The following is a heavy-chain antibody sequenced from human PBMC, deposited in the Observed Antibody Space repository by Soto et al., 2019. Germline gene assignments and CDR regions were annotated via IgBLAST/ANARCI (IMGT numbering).Heavy chain of an antibody. J-gene: IGHJ4*02. CDR3: AKDRRAGGNSAFYFDF. CDR1: GFKFSNYA. D-gene: IGHD3-16*01. CDR2: ISATGGGT. Sequence: GGSLRLSCAASGFKFSNYAMSWVRQAPGKGLEWVSLISATGGGTYYADSVKGRFTISRDNSHNTLYLQVHSLTAEDTAVYYCAKDRRAGGNSAFYFDFWRQGAQVTVSS. V-gene: IGHV3-23*01.